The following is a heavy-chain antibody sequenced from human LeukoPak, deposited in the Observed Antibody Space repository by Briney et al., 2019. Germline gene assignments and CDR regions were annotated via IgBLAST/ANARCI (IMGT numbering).Heavy chain of an antibody. CDR1: GFTFSSYA. D-gene: IGHD2-2*01. CDR3: ARDRCSSTSCPPDYYYYYMDV. CDR2: ISGSGGST. V-gene: IGHV3-23*01. J-gene: IGHJ6*03. Sequence: PGGSLRLSCAASGFTFSSYAMSWVRQAPGKGLEWVSAISGSGGSTYYADSVKGRFTISRDNAKNSLYLQMNSLRAEDTAVYYCARDRCSSTSCPPDYYYYYMDVWGKGTTVTVSS.